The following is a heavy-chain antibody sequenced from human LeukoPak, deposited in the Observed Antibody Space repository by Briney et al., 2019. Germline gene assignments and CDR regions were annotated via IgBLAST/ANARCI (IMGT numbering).Heavy chain of an antibody. CDR2: ISYDGSNK. CDR3: ARAGGRYYYYYMDV. CDR1: GFTFSSYA. J-gene: IGHJ6*03. V-gene: IGHV3-30-3*01. Sequence: GGSLRLSCAASGFTFSSYATHWVRQAPGKGLEWVAVISYDGSNKYYADSVKGRFTISRDNSKNTLYLQMNSLRAEDTAVYYCARAGGRYYYYYMDVWGKGTTVTVSS.